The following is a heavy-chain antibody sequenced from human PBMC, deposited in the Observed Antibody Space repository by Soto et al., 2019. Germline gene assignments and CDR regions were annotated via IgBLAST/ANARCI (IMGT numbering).Heavy chain of an antibody. J-gene: IGHJ6*02. CDR1: GFTFSSYG. D-gene: IGHD2-15*01. Sequence: HVQLVESGGGVVQPGRSLRLSCAASGFTFSSYGMHWVRQAPGKGLEWVALTWYDGTKKYYADSVKGRFTISRDNSKNTLYLQMNSLRVEDTAVCYCARYCSGGSCYPYYYGMDFWGQGTTVTVSS. CDR3: ARYCSGGSCYPYYYGMDF. V-gene: IGHV3-33*01. CDR2: TWYDGTKK.